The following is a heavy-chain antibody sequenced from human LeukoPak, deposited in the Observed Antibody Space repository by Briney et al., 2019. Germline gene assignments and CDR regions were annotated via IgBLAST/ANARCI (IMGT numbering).Heavy chain of an antibody. J-gene: IGHJ4*02. CDR1: GYTFTGHY. D-gene: IGHD6-19*01. CDR3: ARDRVPGYSSGWYNY. V-gene: IGHV1-2*02. Sequence: ASVKVSCKASGYTFTGHYMHWVRQAPGRGLEWMGWINPNSGGTNYAQKFQGRVTMTRDTSISTAYMELGRLRSDDTAVYYCARDRVPGYSSGWYNYWGQGTLVTVSS. CDR2: INPNSGGT.